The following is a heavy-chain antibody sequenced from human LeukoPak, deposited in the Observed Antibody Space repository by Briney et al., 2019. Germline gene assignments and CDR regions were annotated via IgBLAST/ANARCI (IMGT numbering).Heavy chain of an antibody. CDR1: GFTFNIYG. Sequence: PGRSLRLSCAASGFTFNIYGMHWVRQAPGKGLEWVAVIWYDGSNKYYADSVKGRFTISRDNSKNTLCLQMNSLRAEDAAVYYCARPTYGDYGYGMDVWGQGTTVTVSS. V-gene: IGHV3-33*01. J-gene: IGHJ6*02. CDR3: ARPTYGDYGYGMDV. D-gene: IGHD4-17*01. CDR2: IWYDGSNK.